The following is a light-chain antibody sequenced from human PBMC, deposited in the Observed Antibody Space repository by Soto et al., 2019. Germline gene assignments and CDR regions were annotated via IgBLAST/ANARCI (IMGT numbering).Light chain of an antibody. J-gene: IGLJ2*01. CDR2: DVT. Sequence: QSVLTQPHSVSGSPGQSDTISCTGTSSDVGNYDSVSWYQQHPGKAPKLMIYDVTQRPSGVPDRFSGSKSGNTASLTISGLQAEDEAFYYCCSYGGSYSVVFGGGTKVTVL. V-gene: IGLV2-11*01. CDR1: SSDVGNYDS. CDR3: CSYGGSYSVV.